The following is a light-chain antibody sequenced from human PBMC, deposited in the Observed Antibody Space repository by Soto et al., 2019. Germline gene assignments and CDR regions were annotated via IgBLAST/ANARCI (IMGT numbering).Light chain of an antibody. V-gene: IGKV1-33*01. J-gene: IGKJ5*01. CDR1: QDISNY. CDR3: QQSDSLPIN. Sequence: DIQMTQSPSSLSASVGDRVTITCRASQDISNYLNWYQQRPGKAPKLLIYDASNLERGVPSRFSGTRSGTHFTFAITSLQPEDVATYYCQQSDSLPINFGQGTRLEI. CDR2: DAS.